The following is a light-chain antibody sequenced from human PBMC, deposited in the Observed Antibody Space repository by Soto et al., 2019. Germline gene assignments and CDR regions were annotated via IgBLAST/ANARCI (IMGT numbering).Light chain of an antibody. CDR3: QERRNWPPYT. CDR1: QSVSSY. Sequence: EIVLTQSPATLSLSPGERATLSCRASQSVSSYLAWYQQKPGQAPRLLIYDASNRATGIPARFSGSGSGTDFTLTISSLAPEEFAVYYCQERRNWPPYTFGQGTNVDIK. J-gene: IGKJ2*01. CDR2: DAS. V-gene: IGKV3-11*01.